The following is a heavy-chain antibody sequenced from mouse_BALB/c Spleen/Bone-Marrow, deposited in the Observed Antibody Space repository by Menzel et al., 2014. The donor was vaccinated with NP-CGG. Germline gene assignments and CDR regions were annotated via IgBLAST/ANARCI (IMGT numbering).Heavy chain of an antibody. Sequence: EVKLVESGGGLVQPGGSLKLSCAASGFTFSNYTMSWIRQTPEKRLEWVAYISNGGGTTYYPDTVKGRFTISRDNAKNTLYLQMSSPTSEDTAMYYCARRYNYGYGPFAYWGQGTLVTVSA. V-gene: IGHV5-12-2*01. CDR3: ARRYNYGYGPFAY. D-gene: IGHD1-2*01. J-gene: IGHJ3*01. CDR2: ISNGGGTT. CDR1: GFTFSNYT.